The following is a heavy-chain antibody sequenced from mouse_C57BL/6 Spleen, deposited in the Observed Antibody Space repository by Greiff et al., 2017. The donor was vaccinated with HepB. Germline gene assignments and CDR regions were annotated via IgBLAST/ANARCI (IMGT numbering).Heavy chain of an antibody. V-gene: IGHV5-17*01. D-gene: IGHD1-1*01. CDR1: GFTFSDYG. Sequence: VQLKQSGGGLVKPGGSLKLSCAASGFTFSDYGMHWVRQAPEKGLEWVAYISSGSSTIYYADTVKGRFTISRDKAKNTLFLQMTSLRSEDTAMYYCARRSPAWFAYWGQGTLVTVSA. CDR3: ARRSPAWFAY. J-gene: IGHJ3*01. CDR2: ISSGSSTI.